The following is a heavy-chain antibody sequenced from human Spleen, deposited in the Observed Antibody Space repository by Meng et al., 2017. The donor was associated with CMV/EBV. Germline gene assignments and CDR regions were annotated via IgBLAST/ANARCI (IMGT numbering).Heavy chain of an antibody. J-gene: IGHJ4*02. V-gene: IGHV4-38-2*02. CDR1: GYSISSGYY. CDR3: AREVIGDGSLAFDF. D-gene: IGHD1-26*01. Sequence: GSLRLSCIVSGYSISSGYYWGWVRQPPGKGLEWIGSIYHSGSTYDNPSLKSRVTISVDTSKNQFSLKLSSVTAADTAVYYCAREVIGDGSLAFDFWGQGTLVTVSS. CDR2: IYHSGST.